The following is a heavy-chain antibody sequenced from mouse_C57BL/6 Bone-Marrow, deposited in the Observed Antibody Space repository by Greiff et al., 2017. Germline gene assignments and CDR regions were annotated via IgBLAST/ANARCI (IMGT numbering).Heavy chain of an antibody. CDR2: IHPSDSDT. V-gene: IGHV1-74*01. CDR3: AIEDGNYPYYAMDD. D-gene: IGHD2-1*01. J-gene: IGHJ4*01. CDR1: GYTFTSYW. Sequence: VQLKQPGAELVKPGASVKVSCKASGYTFTSYWMHWVKQRPGQGLEWIGRIHPSDSDTNYNQKFKGKATLTVDKSSSTAYMQLSSLTSEDSAVYYCAIEDGNYPYYAMDDWGQGTSVTVSS.